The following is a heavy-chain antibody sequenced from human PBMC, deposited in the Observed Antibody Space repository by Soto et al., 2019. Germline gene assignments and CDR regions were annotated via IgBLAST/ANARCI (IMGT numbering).Heavy chain of an antibody. V-gene: IGHV4-59*01. CDR2: IYYSGST. CDR1: GGSISSYY. Sequence: QVQLQESGPGLVKPSETLSLTCTVSGGSISSYYWSWIRQPPGKGLEWIGYIYYSGSTNYNPSLKRRVTISVDTSKNQFSLKLSSVTAADTAVYYCARDHITSLYGMDVWGQGTTVTVSS. D-gene: IGHD1-20*01. CDR3: ARDHITSLYGMDV. J-gene: IGHJ6*02.